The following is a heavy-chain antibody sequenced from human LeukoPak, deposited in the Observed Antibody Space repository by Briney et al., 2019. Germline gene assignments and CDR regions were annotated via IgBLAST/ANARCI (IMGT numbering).Heavy chain of an antibody. V-gene: IGHV3-30*04. D-gene: IGHD2-2*01. J-gene: IGHJ4*02. CDR3: ARDGIVVVPAAPFDY. Sequence: GGSLRLSCAASGFTFSSYAMHWVRQAPGKGLEWVAVISYDGSNKYYADSVKGRFTISRDNSKNTLYLQMNSLRAEDTAVYYCARDGIVVVPAAPFDYWGQGTLVTVSS. CDR2: ISYDGSNK. CDR1: GFTFSSYA.